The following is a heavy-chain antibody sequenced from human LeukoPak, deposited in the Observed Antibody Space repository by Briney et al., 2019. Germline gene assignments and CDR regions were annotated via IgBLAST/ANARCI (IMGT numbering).Heavy chain of an antibody. Sequence: ASVKVSCKASGYTFTSNGITWVRQAPGQGLEWMGWISAYNGNTNYAQKLQGRVTMTTDTSTSTAYMGLRSLRSDDTAVYYCAGDLGVLLEVVTKRWDAFDIWGQGTMVTVSS. D-gene: IGHD2-21*02. CDR3: AGDLGVLLEVVTKRWDAFDI. V-gene: IGHV1-18*01. CDR2: ISAYNGNT. CDR1: GYTFTSNG. J-gene: IGHJ3*02.